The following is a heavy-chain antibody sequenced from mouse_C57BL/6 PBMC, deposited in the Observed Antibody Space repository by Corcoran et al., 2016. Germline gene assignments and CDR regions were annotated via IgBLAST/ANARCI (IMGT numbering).Heavy chain of an antibody. Sequence: QVQLKQSGAELVRPGASVKLSCKASGYTFTDYYINWVKQRPGQGLEWIARIYPGSGNTYYNEKFKGKATLTAEKSSSTAYMQLSSLTSEDSAVYVCARGVDDGYYFAYWGQGTLVTVSA. CDR1: GYTFTDYY. CDR2: IYPGSGNT. D-gene: IGHD2-3*01. V-gene: IGHV1-76*01. J-gene: IGHJ3*01. CDR3: ARGVDDGYYFAY.